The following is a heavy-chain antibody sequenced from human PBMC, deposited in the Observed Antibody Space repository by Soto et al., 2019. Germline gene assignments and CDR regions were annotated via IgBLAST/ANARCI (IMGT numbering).Heavy chain of an antibody. J-gene: IGHJ6*02. CDR2: ISYDGSNK. CDR3: ARDRVVAATLRGMDV. CDR1: GFTVTNYE. Sequence: GGSLRLSCAASGFTVTNYEMSWVRQAPGKGLEWVAVISYDGSNKYYADSVKGRFTISRDNSKNTLYLQMNSLRAEDTAVYYCARDRVVAATLRGMDVWGQGTTVTVSS. D-gene: IGHD2-15*01. V-gene: IGHV3-30-3*01.